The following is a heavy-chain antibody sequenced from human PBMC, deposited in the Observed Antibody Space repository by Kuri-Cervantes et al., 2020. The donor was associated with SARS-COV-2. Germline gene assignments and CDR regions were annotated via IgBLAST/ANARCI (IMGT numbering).Heavy chain of an antibody. J-gene: IGHJ4*02. Sequence: GGSLRLSWAATGFTFSSYGMHWVRQAPGKGLEWVAVIPYDGSNKYYADSVKGRFTISRDNSKNTLYLQMNSLRAEDTAVYYCAKDGPDSGSYLFDYWGQGTLVTVSS. V-gene: IGHV3-30*18. CDR1: GFTFSSYG. CDR3: AKDGPDSGSYLFDY. CDR2: IPYDGSNK. D-gene: IGHD1-26*01.